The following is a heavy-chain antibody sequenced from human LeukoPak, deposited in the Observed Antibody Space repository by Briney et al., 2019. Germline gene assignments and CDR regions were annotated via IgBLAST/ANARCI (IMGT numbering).Heavy chain of an antibody. V-gene: IGHV3-23*01. J-gene: IGHJ5*02. CDR3: ARDSGTTGEVKFDP. CDR1: GFTFSSYA. CDR2: ISGSGGST. Sequence: AGGSLRLSCAASGFTFSSYAMSWVRQAPGKGLEWVSAISGSGGSTYYADSVRGRFTISRDNSKNTLYLQMNSLRAEDTAVYYCARDSGTTGEVKFDPWGQGTLVTVSA. D-gene: IGHD3-10*01.